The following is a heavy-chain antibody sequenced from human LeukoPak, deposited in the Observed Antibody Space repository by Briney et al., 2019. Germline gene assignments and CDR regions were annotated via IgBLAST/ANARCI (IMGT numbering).Heavy chain of an antibody. V-gene: IGHV1-46*01. J-gene: IGHJ6*03. CDR1: GYTFTSYH. D-gene: IGHD1-26*01. Sequence: GASVKVSCKASGYTFTSYHLHWVRQAPGQELEWMGIINPSGGSPNYAQKFQGRVTMTRDMSTSTVNMELSSLRSEDTAVYYCARAQGSYYHYYMDVWGKGTTVTVSS. CDR2: INPSGGSP. CDR3: ARAQGSYYHYYMDV.